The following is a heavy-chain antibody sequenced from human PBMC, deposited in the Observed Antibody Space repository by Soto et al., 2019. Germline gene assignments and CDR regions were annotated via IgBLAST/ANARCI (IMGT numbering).Heavy chain of an antibody. V-gene: IGHV3-23*01. CDR1: GFTFRSYA. CDR3: GKGPDPGAFDI. D-gene: IGHD3-10*01. J-gene: IGHJ3*02. CDR2: FGGRDFNT. Sequence: EVQLLESGGGLVQPGGSLRLSCAASGFTFRSYAMSWVRQAPGRGLEWVSTFGGRDFNTYYADSVKGRFTVSRDNDNSALFLQMNGLRAEDTAVYYCGKGPDPGAFDIWGQGTLVTVSS.